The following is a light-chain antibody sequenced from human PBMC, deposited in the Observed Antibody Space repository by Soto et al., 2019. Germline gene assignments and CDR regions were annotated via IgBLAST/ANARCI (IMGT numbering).Light chain of an antibody. CDR1: SSNIGAGYD. CDR2: GTT. J-gene: IGLJ3*02. Sequence: QCVLTQPPSVSGAPGQGVTISCTGSSSNIGAGYDVHWYQQVPGTAPKLLIFGTTNRPSGVPDRFSGSKSGTSASLAITGLQADDEADYYCQSSDSSLSGSEVFGGGTKLTAL. V-gene: IGLV1-40*01. CDR3: QSSDSSLSGSEV.